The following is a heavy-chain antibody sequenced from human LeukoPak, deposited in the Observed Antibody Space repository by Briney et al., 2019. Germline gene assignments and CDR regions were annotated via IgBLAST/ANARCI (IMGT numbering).Heavy chain of an antibody. Sequence: ASVKVSCKAFGYTFTGYYMHWVRQAPGQGPEWMGWINPNSGGTNYAQKFQGRVTMTRDTSISTAYMELSRLRSDDTAVYYCARTTYYDFWSGSTGHYYYCYYMDVWGKGTTVTVSS. CDR2: INPNSGGT. D-gene: IGHD3-3*01. V-gene: IGHV1-2*02. CDR1: GYTFTGYY. CDR3: ARTTYYDFWSGSTGHYYYCYYMDV. J-gene: IGHJ6*03.